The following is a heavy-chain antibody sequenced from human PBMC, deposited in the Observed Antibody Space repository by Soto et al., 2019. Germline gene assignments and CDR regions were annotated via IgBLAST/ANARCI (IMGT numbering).Heavy chain of an antibody. V-gene: IGHV3-23*01. Sequence: GGSLRLSCAASGFTFSSYAMSWVRQAPGKGLEWVSAISGSGGSTYYADSVKGRFTISRDNSKNTLYLQMNSLRAEDTAVYYCAKSPGEYSGSYRGVLDYWGQGTLVTVSS. CDR2: ISGSGGST. J-gene: IGHJ4*02. CDR1: GFTFSSYA. CDR3: AKSPGEYSGSYRGVLDY. D-gene: IGHD1-26*01.